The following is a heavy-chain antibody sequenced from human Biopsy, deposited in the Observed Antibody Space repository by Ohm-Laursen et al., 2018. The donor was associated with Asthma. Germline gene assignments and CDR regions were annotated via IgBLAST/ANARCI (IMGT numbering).Heavy chain of an antibody. Sequence: GTLSLTWAVYGGSFSSNYWSWIRQTPGKGLEWLGDTHHSGYNNYNPALHSRITLSLDTSTNQFTLRRTSVTAADTAVYYCARGSSSRLSQWELLVSGGKRAHSYYGMDVWGQGTTVTVSS. CDR1: GGSFSSNY. V-gene: IGHV4-34*01. CDR2: THHSGYN. D-gene: IGHD1-26*01. J-gene: IGHJ6*02. CDR3: ARGSSSRLSQWELLVSGGKRAHSYYGMDV.